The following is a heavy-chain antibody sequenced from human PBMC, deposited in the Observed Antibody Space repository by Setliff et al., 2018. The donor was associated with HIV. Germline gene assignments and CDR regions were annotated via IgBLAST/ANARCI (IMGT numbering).Heavy chain of an antibody. CDR3: ARGLNYYGSGSYLPLGY. D-gene: IGHD3-10*01. CDR1: GGSFSDYY. J-gene: IGHJ4*02. CDR2: IYSSGST. Sequence: SETLSLTCTVSGGSFSDYYRSWIRQPPGKGLEWIGYIYSSGSTNFNPPLQSRVTISVDTSKNQISLKLSSVTAADTAVYYCARGLNYYGSGSYLPLGYWGQGTLVTVSS. V-gene: IGHV4-4*09.